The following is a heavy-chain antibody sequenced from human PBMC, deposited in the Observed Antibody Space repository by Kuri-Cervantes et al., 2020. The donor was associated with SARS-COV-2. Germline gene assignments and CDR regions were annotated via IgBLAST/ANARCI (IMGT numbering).Heavy chain of an antibody. J-gene: IGHJ4*02. CDR2: ISGYSGNT. CDR1: GYTFTSYG. Sequence: ASVKVSCKASGYTFTSYGISWVRQAPGQGLEWMGWISGYSGNTDYAQRFQDRVILTRDTYTGTAYMELRSLRSDDMALYYCARGDFTAGFYWGQGTHVTVSS. CDR3: ARGDFTAGFY. V-gene: IGHV1-18*03. D-gene: IGHD3-3*01.